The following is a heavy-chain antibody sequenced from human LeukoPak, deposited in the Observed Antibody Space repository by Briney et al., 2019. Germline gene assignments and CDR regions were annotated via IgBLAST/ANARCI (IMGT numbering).Heavy chain of an antibody. D-gene: IGHD2/OR15-2a*01. J-gene: IGHJ4*02. CDR1: GGSISSGGYS. CDR2: IYDIGSI. Sequence: SETLSLTCAVSGGSISSGGYSWSWIRQPPGKGLEWIAYIYDIGSINYNPSLKSRVTISLDTSKNQFSLKLSSVTAADTAVYYCAGHHPRNTVDFWGQGTLVTVSS. CDR3: AGHHPRNTVDF. V-gene: IGHV4-61*08.